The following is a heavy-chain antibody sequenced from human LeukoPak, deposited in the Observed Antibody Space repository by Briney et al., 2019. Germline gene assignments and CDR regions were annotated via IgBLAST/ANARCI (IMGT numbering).Heavy chain of an antibody. J-gene: IGHJ5*02. CDR1: GYTFTGYY. D-gene: IGHD1-26*01. CDR2: INPNSGGT. V-gene: IGHV1-2*02. CDR3: ARAGATLRDSWFDP. Sequence: APVKVSCKASGYTFTGYYMHWVRQAPGQGLEWMGWINPNSGGTNYAQKFQGRVTMTRDTSISTAYMELSRLRSDDTAVYYCARAGATLRDSWFDPWGQGTLVTVSS.